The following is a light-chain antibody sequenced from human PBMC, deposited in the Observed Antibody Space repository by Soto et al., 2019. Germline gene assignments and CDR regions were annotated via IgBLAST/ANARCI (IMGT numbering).Light chain of an antibody. V-gene: IGLV2-14*01. CDR1: SRDFGDDKY. CDR3: GSFTTNRIWV. J-gene: IGLJ3*02. Sequence: QSALTQPASVSGSLGKSTPIPCTGTSRDFGDDKYVTCNQQHPGKGPNLLIFGFSKRPSGVSNRFSGSKSGNTASLTISGLQVEDEADYICGSFTTNRIWVFGGGTKLTVL. CDR2: GFS.